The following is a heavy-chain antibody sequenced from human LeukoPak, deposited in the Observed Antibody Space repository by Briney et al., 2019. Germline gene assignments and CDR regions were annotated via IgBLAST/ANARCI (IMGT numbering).Heavy chain of an antibody. V-gene: IGHV3-30*03. Sequence: GGSLRLSCAASGFTFINYAMHWVRQAPGKGLEWVAVISYDGSDKYYVDSVKGRFTISRDNSKNTLYLQMNSLRAEDTAVYYCARDLRWLSYFDYWGQGTLVTVPS. D-gene: IGHD5-24*01. CDR2: ISYDGSDK. CDR1: GFTFINYA. CDR3: ARDLRWLSYFDY. J-gene: IGHJ4*02.